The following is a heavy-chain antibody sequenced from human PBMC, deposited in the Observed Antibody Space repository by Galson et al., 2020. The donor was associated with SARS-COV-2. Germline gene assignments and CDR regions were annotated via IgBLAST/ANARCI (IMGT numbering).Heavy chain of an antibody. Sequence: GESLKISCAASGFTFSNAWKSWVRQAPGKGPEWGGRIKSKTDGGTTDYAAPVKGRFTITRDDSKDTRYLQMNSLKTEDTAVYYCTTDIRFLEWLLQSGYYYYGMDVWGQGTTVTVSS. V-gene: IGHV3-15*01. D-gene: IGHD3-3*01. CDR3: TTDIRFLEWLLQSGYYYYGMDV. CDR1: GFTFSNAW. CDR2: IKSKTDGGTT. J-gene: IGHJ6*02.